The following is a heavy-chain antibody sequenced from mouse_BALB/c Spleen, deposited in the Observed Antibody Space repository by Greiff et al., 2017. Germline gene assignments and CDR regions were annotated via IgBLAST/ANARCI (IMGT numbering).Heavy chain of an antibody. Sequence: DVMLVESGGGLVKPGGSLKLSCAASGFTFSDYYMYWVRQTPEKRLEWVATISDGGSYTYYPDSVKGRFTISRDNAKNNLYLQMSSLKSEDTAMYYCARDDGITTFAYWGQGTLVTVSA. CDR2: ISDGGSYT. J-gene: IGHJ3*01. D-gene: IGHD2-4*01. CDR3: ARDDGITTFAY. CDR1: GFTFSDYY. V-gene: IGHV5-4*02.